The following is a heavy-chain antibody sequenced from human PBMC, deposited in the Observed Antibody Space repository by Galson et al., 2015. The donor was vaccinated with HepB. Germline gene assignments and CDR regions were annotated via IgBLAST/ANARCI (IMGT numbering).Heavy chain of an antibody. J-gene: IGHJ6*03. CDR2: ISYSGST. CDR1: GGSISTYY. D-gene: IGHD6-19*01. Sequence: LSLTCTVSGGSISTYYWSWIRQPPGKGLQWIGYISYSGSTNYSPSLKGRVTISLDTSNNQFSLRLRSVTAADTAVYFCAREVPQWPDFYMDVWGKGTTVTVSS. V-gene: IGHV4-59*01. CDR3: AREVPQWPDFYMDV.